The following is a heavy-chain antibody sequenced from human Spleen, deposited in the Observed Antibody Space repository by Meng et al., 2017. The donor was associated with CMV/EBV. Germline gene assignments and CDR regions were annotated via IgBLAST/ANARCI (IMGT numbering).Heavy chain of an antibody. D-gene: IGHD2-15*01. J-gene: IGHJ4*02. CDR3: ARSREAAIEY. CDR2: IYYSGRT. V-gene: IGHV4-39*07. Sequence: SETLSLTCTVSGGSITIKDHYWGWIRQPPGRGLQWIGSIYYSGRTFFNPSLKSRVTISLDTSKNQFSLKLNSVTAADTAIYYCARSREAAIEYWGQGTLVTVSS. CDR1: GGSITIKDHY.